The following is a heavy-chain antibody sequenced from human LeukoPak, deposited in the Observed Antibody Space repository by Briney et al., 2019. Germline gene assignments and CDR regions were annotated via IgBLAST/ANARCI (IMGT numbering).Heavy chain of an antibody. D-gene: IGHD6-13*01. CDR3: ARQGAVAGRYYYAMDV. CDR1: GYSFTNYW. J-gene: IGHJ6*02. CDR2: IFPRDSDT. V-gene: IGHV5-51*01. Sequence: GESLKISCKGSGYSFTNYWIGWVRQMPGEGLEWMGIIFPRDSDTTYSPSFQGQVTISADQSISTAFLQWSSLKASDTAMYYCARQGAVAGRYYYAMDVWGQGTTVTVSS.